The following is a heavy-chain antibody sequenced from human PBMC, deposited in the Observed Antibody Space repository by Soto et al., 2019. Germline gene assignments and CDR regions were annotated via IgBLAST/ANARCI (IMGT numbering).Heavy chain of an antibody. Sequence: HPGGSLRLSCAASGFTFSSYSMNWVRQAPGKGLEWVSYISSSSSTIYYADSVKGRFTISRDNAKNSLYLQMNSLRAEDTAVYYCARGGIVVVPAAMNWFDPWGQGTLVTVSS. CDR3: ARGGIVVVPAAMNWFDP. D-gene: IGHD2-2*01. CDR1: GFTFSSYS. V-gene: IGHV3-48*01. J-gene: IGHJ5*02. CDR2: ISSSSSTI.